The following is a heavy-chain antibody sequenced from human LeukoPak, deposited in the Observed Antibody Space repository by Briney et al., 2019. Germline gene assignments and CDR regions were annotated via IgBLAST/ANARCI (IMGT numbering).Heavy chain of an antibody. Sequence: GSLKLSCAASGFTFSSSAMSWVRPAPGKGLEWVSAINNNGGYTYYADSVQGRFTISRDNSKSTLCLQKNSLRAEDTAVYYCAKQLGYCSDGSCYFPYWGQGTLVTVSS. D-gene: IGHD2-15*01. CDR1: GFTFSSSA. J-gene: IGHJ4*02. CDR2: INNNGGYT. CDR3: AKQLGYCSDGSCYFPY. V-gene: IGHV3-23*01.